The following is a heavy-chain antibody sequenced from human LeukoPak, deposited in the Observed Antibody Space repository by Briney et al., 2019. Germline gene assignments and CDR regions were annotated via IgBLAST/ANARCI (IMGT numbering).Heavy chain of an antibody. V-gene: IGHV3-7*01. CDR2: MRGDGREI. J-gene: IGHJ4*02. D-gene: IGHD3-3*01. CDR3: ARGGVTRGRFEN. Sequence: GGSLRLSCSTSGFPFNFQTMSWVPQAPGKGLDWVASMRGDGREIYYVDSAKGRFTISRDNPKNSLYLQMNFLRAEDTAVYYCARGGVTRGRFENWGQGTLVTVSS. CDR1: GFPFNFQT.